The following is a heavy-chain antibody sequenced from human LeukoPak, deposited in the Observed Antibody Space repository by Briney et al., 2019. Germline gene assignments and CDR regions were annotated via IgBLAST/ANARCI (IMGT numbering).Heavy chain of an antibody. CDR2: MNPNSGNT. D-gene: IGHD6-19*01. CDR3: ARGNSGWKKNWFDP. J-gene: IGHJ5*02. Sequence: ASVKVSCKASGYTFASYDINWVRQATGQGLEWMGWMNPNSGNTGYAQKFQGRVTMTRNTSISTAYMELSSLRSEDTAVYYCARGNSGWKKNWFDPWGQGTLVTVSS. CDR1: GYTFASYD. V-gene: IGHV1-8*01.